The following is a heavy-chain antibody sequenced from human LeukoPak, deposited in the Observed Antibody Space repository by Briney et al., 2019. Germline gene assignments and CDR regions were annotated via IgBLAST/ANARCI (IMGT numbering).Heavy chain of an antibody. V-gene: IGHV4-59*01. Sequence: SETLSLPCTLSGGPLSSYYWSLIRQPPGKGLKWIGYIYYSGSTNYNPSLKSRVTISVDTSKNQFSLKLSSVTAADTAVYYCARGSAGVIDYWGQGTLVTVSS. CDR1: GGPLSSYY. CDR2: IYYSGST. CDR3: ARGSAGVIDY. D-gene: IGHD6-13*01. J-gene: IGHJ4*02.